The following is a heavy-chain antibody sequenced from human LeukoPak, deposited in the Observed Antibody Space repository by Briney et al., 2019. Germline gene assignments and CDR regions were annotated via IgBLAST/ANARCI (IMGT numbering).Heavy chain of an antibody. V-gene: IGHV1-2*06. CDR2: INPNSGGT. D-gene: IGHD2-2*01. CDR3: ARDYCSSTSCLFDY. CDR1: GYTFTGYY. J-gene: IGHJ4*02. Sequence: ASVKVSCKASGYTFTGYYMHWVRQAPGQGLEWMGRINPNSGGTNSAQKFHGRVAMTRDTSISTAFMELTRLRSDDTAVYYCARDYCSSTSCLFDYWGQGTLVTVSS.